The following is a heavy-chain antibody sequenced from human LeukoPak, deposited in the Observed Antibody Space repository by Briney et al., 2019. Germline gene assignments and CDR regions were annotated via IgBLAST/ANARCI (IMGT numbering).Heavy chain of an antibody. CDR2: ISSSSTI. J-gene: IGHJ4*02. D-gene: IGHD4-17*01. CDR1: GFTFSSYS. CDR3: ARVAV. Sequence: GGSLRLSCAASGFTFSSYSMNWVRQAPGKGLEWVSYISSSSTIYYADSVKGRFTISRDSAKNSLYLQMNSLRDEDTAVYYCARVAVRGQGTLVTVSS. V-gene: IGHV3-48*02.